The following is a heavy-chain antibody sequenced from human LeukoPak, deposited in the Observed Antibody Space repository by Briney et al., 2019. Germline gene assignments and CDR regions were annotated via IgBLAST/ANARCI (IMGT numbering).Heavy chain of an antibody. CDR1: GDSFTAYY. CDR2: INPNSGDT. J-gene: IGHJ5*02. Sequence: ASVKVSCKTSGDSFTAYYMHWVRQAPGQGLEWMGWINPNSGDTNYAQKFQGRVTMTSDASTSTAHLHLRGLRPDDTAVYFCARGGIWFGDLKSWLDPWGQGTRVTVTS. V-gene: IGHV1-2*02. CDR3: ARGGIWFGDLKSWLDP. D-gene: IGHD3-10*01.